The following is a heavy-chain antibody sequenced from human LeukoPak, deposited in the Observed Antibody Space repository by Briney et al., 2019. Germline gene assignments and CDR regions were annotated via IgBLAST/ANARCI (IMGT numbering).Heavy chain of an antibody. CDR3: ARDRGSYSSSWYDY. J-gene: IGHJ4*02. CDR2: ISSSSSYI. CDR1: GFTFSRYS. V-gene: IGHV3-21*01. Sequence: GGSLRLSCAASGFTFSRYSMNWVRQAPGKGLEWVSSISSSSSYIYYADSAKGRFTISRYNAKNSLYLQMHSLRAEDTAVYYCARDRGSYSSSWYDYWGQGTLVTVSS. D-gene: IGHD6-13*01.